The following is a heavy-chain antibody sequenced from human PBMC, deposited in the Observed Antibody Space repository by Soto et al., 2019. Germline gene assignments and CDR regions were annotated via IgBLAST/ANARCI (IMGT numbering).Heavy chain of an antibody. J-gene: IGHJ6*02. Sequence: QVQLVESGGGVVQSGRSLRLSCAASGFTFSNYAMHWVRQAPGKGLEWVAVISYDGSNKYYADSVKGRFTISRDNSKNTRXXQXNXXRAEDTAVYYCAKVVRGHCTKGVCTNGYFHYGMDVWGQGTTVTVSS. V-gene: IGHV3-30*18. D-gene: IGHD2-8*01. CDR3: AKVVRGHCTKGVCTNGYFHYGMDV. CDR1: GFTFSNYA. CDR2: ISYDGSNK.